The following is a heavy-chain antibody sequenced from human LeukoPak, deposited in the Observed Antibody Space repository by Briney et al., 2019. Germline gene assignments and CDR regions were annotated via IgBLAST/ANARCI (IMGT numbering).Heavy chain of an antibody. CDR2: ISYDGSNK. J-gene: IGHJ4*02. D-gene: IGHD2-21*02. CDR3: AREIRDCGGDCYPTD. Sequence: PGRSLRLSCAASGFTFSSYAMHWVRQAPGKGLEWVAVISYDGSNKYYADSVKGRFTISRDNSKNTLYLQMNSLRAEDTAVYYCAREIRDCGGDCYPTDWGQGTLVTVSS. CDR1: GFTFSSYA. V-gene: IGHV3-30*04.